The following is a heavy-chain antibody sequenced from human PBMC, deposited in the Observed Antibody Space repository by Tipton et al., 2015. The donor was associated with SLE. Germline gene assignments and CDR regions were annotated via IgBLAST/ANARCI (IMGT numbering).Heavy chain of an antibody. J-gene: IGHJ3*01. D-gene: IGHD4-11*01. CDR2: LSAGGVGT. CDR1: GFAFSSYA. Sequence: GSLRLSCPASGFAFSSYAMTWVRQAPGKGLEWVSGLSAGGVGTYYAESVKGRFTISRDNSKNTLYLHMNSLRAEDTALYFCAKSATLSILSMWGRGTMVAVSS. V-gene: IGHV3-23*01. CDR3: AKSATLSILSM.